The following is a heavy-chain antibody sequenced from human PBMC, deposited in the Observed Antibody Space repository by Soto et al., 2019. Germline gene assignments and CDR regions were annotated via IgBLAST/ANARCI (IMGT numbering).Heavy chain of an antibody. V-gene: IGHV4-31*03. CDR3: ARGSSIAGLYYGMDV. CDR2: NYYSGIT. J-gene: IGHJ6*02. CDR1: GGSISSGGYY. Sequence: QVQLQESGPGLVKPSQTLSLTCTVSGGSISSGGYYWTWIRQHPGKGLEWIGYNYYSGITYYNPPLKSRVTISLDTSKNQFSLKLSSVTASDTAVYYCARGSSIAGLYYGMDVWCQGATVTVSS. D-gene: IGHD6-6*01.